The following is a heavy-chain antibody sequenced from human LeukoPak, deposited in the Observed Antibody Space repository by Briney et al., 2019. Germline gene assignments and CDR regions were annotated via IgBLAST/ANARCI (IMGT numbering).Heavy chain of an antibody. J-gene: IGHJ6*02. CDR1: GFIFNTYA. CDR2: ISYDGSNK. CDR3: ARDNYGMDV. V-gene: IGHV3-30-3*01. Sequence: TAGSLRLSCAASGFIFNTYAIHWVRQAPGKGLDWVAVISYDGSNKYYADSVKGRFTISRDDSKNTLYLQMNSLRGEDTAVYYCARDNYGMDVWGQGTTVTVSS.